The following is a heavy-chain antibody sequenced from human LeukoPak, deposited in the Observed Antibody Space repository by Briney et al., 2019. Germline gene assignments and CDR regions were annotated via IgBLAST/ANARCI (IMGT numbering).Heavy chain of an antibody. CDR3: ANLNYYASGTYQI. V-gene: IGHV3-23*01. Sequence: GGSLRLSCAASGFTFSNYGMAWVRQAPGKGLAWVSTIVGGGGSTTYYADSVKGRFTISRDNSKNTLFLQMSSLGAEDTALYYCANLNYYASGTYQIWGQGALVTVSS. CDR1: GFTFSNYG. J-gene: IGHJ4*02. CDR2: IVGGGGSTT. D-gene: IGHD3-10*01.